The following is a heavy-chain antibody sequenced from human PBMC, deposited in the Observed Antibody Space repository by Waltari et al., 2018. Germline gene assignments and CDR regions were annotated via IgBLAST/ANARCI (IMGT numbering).Heavy chain of an antibody. V-gene: IGHV1-24*01. J-gene: IGHJ4*02. CDR1: GSTLTKLS. D-gene: IGHD1-26*01. Sequence: QVQLVQSGAEVKKPGASVKVSCKVSGSTLTKLSMHWVRQAPGKGLEWMGGFDPEDGETIYAQKFQGRVTMTEDTSTDTAYMELSSLRSEDTAVYYCATPLHTGGYFDYWGQGTLVTVSS. CDR2: FDPEDGET. CDR3: ATPLHTGGYFDY.